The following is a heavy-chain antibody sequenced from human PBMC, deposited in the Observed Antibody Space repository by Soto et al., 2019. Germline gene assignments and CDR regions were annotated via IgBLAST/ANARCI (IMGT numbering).Heavy chain of an antibody. D-gene: IGHD1-7*01. J-gene: IGHJ4*02. V-gene: IGHV3-74*01. CDR2: INSDGSST. Sequence: VGSLRLSCAASGFTFSNYWMHWVRQAPGKGLVWVSRINSDGSSTSYADSVKGRFTISRDNAKNTLYLQMNSLRAEDTAVYYCARDTLELLYYFDYWGQGTLVTVSS. CDR3: ARDTLELLYYFDY. CDR1: GFTFSNYW.